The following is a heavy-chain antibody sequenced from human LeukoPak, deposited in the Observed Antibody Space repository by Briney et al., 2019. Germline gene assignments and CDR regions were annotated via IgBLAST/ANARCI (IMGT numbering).Heavy chain of an antibody. D-gene: IGHD5-12*01. CDR3: AKGAWGLRPREFDY. J-gene: IGHJ4*02. Sequence: GGSLRLSCAASEFTFHNYAMNWVRQSPGKGLEWVSATGGGGATTYYADSVKGRFTISRDNPKNTLYLQMNSLTAEDSAVYYCAKGAWGLRPREFDYWGQGTLVTVSS. CDR1: EFTFHNYA. CDR2: TGGGGATT. V-gene: IGHV3-23*01.